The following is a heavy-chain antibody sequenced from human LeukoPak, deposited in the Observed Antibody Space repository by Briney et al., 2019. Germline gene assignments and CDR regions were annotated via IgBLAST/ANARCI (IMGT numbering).Heavy chain of an antibody. V-gene: IGHV3-23*01. CDR1: GFTFSNCA. CDR3: ATLLTMIH. J-gene: IGHJ4*02. D-gene: IGHD3-22*01. Sequence: GGSLRLSCAASGFTFSNCAMSWVRQAPGKGLEWVSSFSGNGGATYYADSVKGRFTISRDNSKNMLYLQMNSLRAEDTAVYYCATLLTMIHWGQGTLVTVSS. CDR2: FSGNGGAT.